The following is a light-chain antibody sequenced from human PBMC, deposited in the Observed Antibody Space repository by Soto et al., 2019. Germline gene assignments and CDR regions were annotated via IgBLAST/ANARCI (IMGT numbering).Light chain of an antibody. CDR3: QQYGSSIQT. CDR2: EVS. CDR1: QSLLHSDGKTY. Sequence: DIVMTQTPLSLSITPGQPASISCKSSQSLLHSDGKTYLYWYLQKPGQPPQLLIYEVSNRFSGVPDRFSGSGSGTDFTLTISRLEPEDFAVYYCQQYGSSIQTFGQGTKVDIK. J-gene: IGKJ1*01. V-gene: IGKV2D-29*01.